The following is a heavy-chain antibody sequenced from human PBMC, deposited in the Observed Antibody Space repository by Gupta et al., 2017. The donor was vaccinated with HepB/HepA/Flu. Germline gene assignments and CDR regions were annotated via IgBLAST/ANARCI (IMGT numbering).Heavy chain of an antibody. J-gene: IGHJ4*02. D-gene: IGHD3-10*01. Sequence: EVQLVESGGGLVKPGGSLRLSCAASGFTFSNAWMSWVRQAPGKGLEWVGRIKSKTDGGTTDYAAPVKGRFTISRDDSKNTLYLQMNSLKTEDTAVYYCTTFLGSLWFGELFDYWGQGTLVTVSS. CDR2: IKSKTDGGTT. V-gene: IGHV3-15*01. CDR3: TTFLGSLWFGELFDY. CDR1: GFTFSNAW.